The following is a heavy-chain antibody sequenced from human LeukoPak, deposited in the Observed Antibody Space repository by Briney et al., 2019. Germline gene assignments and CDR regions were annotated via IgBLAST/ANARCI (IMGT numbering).Heavy chain of an antibody. CDR2: INHSGST. CDR3: ARRYRVYYYYMDV. V-gene: IGHV4-34*01. Sequence: SETLSLTCAVYGGSFSGYYWSWLRQPPGKGLEWIGEINHSGSTNYNPSLKSRVTISVDTSKNQFSLKLSSVTAADTAVYYCARRYRVYYYYMDVWGKGTTVTVSS. CDR1: GGSFSGYY. D-gene: IGHD2-2*01. J-gene: IGHJ6*03.